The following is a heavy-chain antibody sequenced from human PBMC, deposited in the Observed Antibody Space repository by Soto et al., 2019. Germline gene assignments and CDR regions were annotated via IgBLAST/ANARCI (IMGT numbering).Heavy chain of an antibody. Sequence: GGNVRLSCAASAVTFSEYAMSWVRQAPGKGLEWVSGLFGSGGGIQYADSVRGRFTDSRDNSKNTLYLQMDNLRAEDTAVYYCAKDATAGNGIWEPFAMWGQGTEVTVSS. V-gene: IGHV3-23*01. D-gene: IGHD2-8*01. J-gene: IGHJ3*02. CDR3: AKDATAGNGIWEPFAM. CDR1: AVTFSEYA. CDR2: LFGSGGGI.